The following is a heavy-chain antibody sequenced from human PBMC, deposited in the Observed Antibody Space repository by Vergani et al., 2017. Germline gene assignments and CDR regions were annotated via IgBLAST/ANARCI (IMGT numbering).Heavy chain of an antibody. D-gene: IGHD6-13*01. J-gene: IGHJ6*02. Sequence: DVQLVESGGGLVKPGGSLRLSCAASGFTFSSYSINWVRQAPGQGLEWVSSISSSSSYIYYADSVKGRFTISRDNAKNSLYLQMNSLRAEDTAVYYCARGPGRWSSSWYIYYGMDVWGQGTTVTVSS. CDR1: GFTFSSYS. CDR2: ISSSSSYI. CDR3: ARGPGRWSSSWYIYYGMDV. V-gene: IGHV3-21*01.